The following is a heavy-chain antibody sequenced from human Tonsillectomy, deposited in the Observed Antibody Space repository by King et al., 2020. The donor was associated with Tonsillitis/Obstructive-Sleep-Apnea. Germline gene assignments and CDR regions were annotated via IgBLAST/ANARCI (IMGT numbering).Heavy chain of an antibody. CDR1: GGSFIGYY. Sequence: VQLQQWGAGLLKPSETLSLTCAVYGGSFIGYYWSWIRQPPGKGLEWIGEINHSGSTNYNPSLKSRVTISVDTSKNQFSLKLSSVTAADTAVYYCARGSPYYYGSGSYPNYYYYGMDVWGQGTTVTVSS. CDR3: ARGSPYYYGSGSYPNYYYYGMDV. V-gene: IGHV4-34*01. D-gene: IGHD3-10*01. CDR2: INHSGST. J-gene: IGHJ6*02.